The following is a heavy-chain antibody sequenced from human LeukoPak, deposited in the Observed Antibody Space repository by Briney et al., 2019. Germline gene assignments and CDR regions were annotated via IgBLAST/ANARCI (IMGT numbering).Heavy chain of an antibody. CDR2: INPDSGDI. CDR3: ARYRYDFWSGYYYYMDV. CDR1: GYILTDYR. Sequence: ASVKVSCKASGYILTDYRMHWVRQAPGQGLEWMGWINPDSGDIHYAQKFQGRVTMTRDTSISTAYMELSRLRSDDTAVYYCARYRYDFWSGYYYYMDVWGKGTTVTVSS. J-gene: IGHJ6*03. D-gene: IGHD3-3*01. V-gene: IGHV1-2*02.